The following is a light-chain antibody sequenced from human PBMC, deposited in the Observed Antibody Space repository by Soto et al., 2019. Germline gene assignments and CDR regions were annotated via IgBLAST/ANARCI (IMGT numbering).Light chain of an antibody. J-gene: IGLJ1*01. CDR2: DVS. Sequence: QSAVTQPRTVSGSHGQSVTISCTGTSSDVGGYNYVSWYQQHPGKAPKLMIYDVSKRPSGVPDRFSGSKSGNTASLTISGLQAEDEADYYCCSYAGSYTYVFGTGTKITVL. CDR1: SSDVGGYNY. V-gene: IGLV2-11*01. CDR3: CSYAGSYTYV.